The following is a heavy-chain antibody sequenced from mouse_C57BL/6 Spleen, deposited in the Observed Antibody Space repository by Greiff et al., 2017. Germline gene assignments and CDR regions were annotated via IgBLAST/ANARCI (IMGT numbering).Heavy chain of an antibody. CDR2: INPNNGGT. CDR1: GYTFTDYY. D-gene: IGHD3-3*01. V-gene: IGHV1-26*01. J-gene: IGHJ2*01. Sequence: VQLQQSGPELVKPGASVKISCKASGYTFTDYYMNWVKQSHGKSLEWIGDINPNNGGTSYNQKFKGKATLTVDKSSSTAYMELRSLTSEDSAVYYCARSGLGDDYWGQGTTLTVSS. CDR3: ARSGLGDDY.